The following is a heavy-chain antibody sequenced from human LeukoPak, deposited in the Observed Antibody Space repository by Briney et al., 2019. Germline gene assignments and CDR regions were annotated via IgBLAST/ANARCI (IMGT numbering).Heavy chain of an antibody. CDR1: GFTFSSYA. Sequence: GGSLRLSCAASGFTFSSYAMSWVRQAPGKGLEWDSAISGSGGSTYYADSVKGRFTISRDNSKNTLYLQMNSLRAEDTAVYYCAKDARSSWSPYYFDYWGQGTLVTVSS. D-gene: IGHD6-13*01. V-gene: IGHV3-23*01. CDR2: ISGSGGST. CDR3: AKDARSSWSPYYFDY. J-gene: IGHJ4*02.